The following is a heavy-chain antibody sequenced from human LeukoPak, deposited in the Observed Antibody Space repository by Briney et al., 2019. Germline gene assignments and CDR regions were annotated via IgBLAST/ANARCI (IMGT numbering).Heavy chain of an antibody. D-gene: IGHD3-22*01. CDR1: GGPMTGREYF. J-gene: IGHJ3*02. CDR3: ARHSSGYYYDAFDI. Sequence: PSQTLSLTCSVSGGPMTGREYFWSWIRQPPGKGLEWIGYIYYSGSTNYNPSLKSRVTISVDTSKNQFSLKLSSVTAADTAVYYCARHSSGYYYDAFDIWGQGTMVTVSS. CDR2: IYYSGST. V-gene: IGHV4-61*08.